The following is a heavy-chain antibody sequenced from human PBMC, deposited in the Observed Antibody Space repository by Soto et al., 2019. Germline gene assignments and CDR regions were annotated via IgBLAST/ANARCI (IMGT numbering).Heavy chain of an antibody. J-gene: IGHJ5*02. D-gene: IGHD3-22*01. CDR2: ISYDGSNK. CDR1: GFTFSSYG. CDR3: AKDPFEGYYYDSSVMWFDP. V-gene: IGHV3-30*18. Sequence: QVQLVESGGGVVQPGRSLRLTCAASGFTFSSYGMHWVRQAPGKGLEWVAVISYDGSNKYYADSVKGRFTISRDNSKNTLYLQMNSLRAEDTAVYYCAKDPFEGYYYDSSVMWFDPWGQGTLVTVSS.